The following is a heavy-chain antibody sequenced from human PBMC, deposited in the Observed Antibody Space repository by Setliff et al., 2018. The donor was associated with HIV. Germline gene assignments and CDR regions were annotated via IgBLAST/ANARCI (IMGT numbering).Heavy chain of an antibody. CDR2: ANHSGST. D-gene: IGHD4-4*01. V-gene: IGHV4-34*01. CDR1: GGSFSGYY. J-gene: IGHJ4*02. CDR3: VRAGAGQQLVDY. Sequence: SETLSLTCAVYGGSFSGYYWSWIRQTPGKGLEWIGEANHSGSTNYNPSLKSRVSISVDTSKNQFSLKLHSVTAADTAVYYCVRAGAGQQLVDYWGLGTLVTV.